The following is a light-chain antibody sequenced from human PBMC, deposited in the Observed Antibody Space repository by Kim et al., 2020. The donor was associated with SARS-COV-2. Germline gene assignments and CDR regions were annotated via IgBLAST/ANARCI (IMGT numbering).Light chain of an antibody. CDR2: EVN. CDR1: SSDI. V-gene: IGLV2-23*02. Sequence: QSVLTQPASVSGSPGQSITISCTGASSDIVSWYQHHPGEAPKLIIFEVNKRPSQISNRFSGSKSGSTASLTIAGLQAEDEANYYCCSYEGTVVFGGG. CDR3: CSYEGTVV. J-gene: IGLJ2*01.